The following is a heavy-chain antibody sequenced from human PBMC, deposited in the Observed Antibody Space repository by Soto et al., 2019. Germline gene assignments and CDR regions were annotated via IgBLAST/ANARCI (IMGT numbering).Heavy chain of an antibody. CDR1: GFTFSSYS. CDR2: ISSSSYI. CDR3: ARATDDFWSGYNAFDI. Sequence: GGSLRLSCAASGFTFSSYSMNWVRQAPGKGLEWVSSISSSSYIYYADSVKGRFTISRDNAKNSLYLQMNSLRAEDTAVYYCARATDDFWSGYNAFDIWGQGTMVTVSS. V-gene: IGHV3-21*01. D-gene: IGHD3-3*01. J-gene: IGHJ3*02.